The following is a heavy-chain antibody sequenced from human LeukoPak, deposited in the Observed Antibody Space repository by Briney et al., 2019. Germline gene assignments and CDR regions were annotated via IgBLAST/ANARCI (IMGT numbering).Heavy chain of an antibody. CDR1: GFTFRSYW. CDR3: ASAYYYRLPD. Sequence: PGGSLRLSCAASGFTFRSYWMHWVRKAPGKGLVWVSRINSDGTTTYADSVKGRFTISRDNAKNTLYLQMNRLRAEDTALYYCASAYYYRLPDWGQGTLVTVSS. CDR2: INSDGTT. D-gene: IGHD3-10*01. V-gene: IGHV3-74*01. J-gene: IGHJ4*02.